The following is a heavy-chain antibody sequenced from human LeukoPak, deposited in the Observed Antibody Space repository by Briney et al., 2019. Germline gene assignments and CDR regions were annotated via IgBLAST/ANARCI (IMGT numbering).Heavy chain of an antibody. Sequence: PSETLSLTCAVYGGSFSGYYWSWIRQPPGKGLEWIGEINHSGSTNYNPSLKSRGTTSVDTSKNQFSLKLSSVTAADTAVYYCARRNRYSNYARANWRYFDYWGQGTLVTVSS. CDR3: ARRNRYSNYARANWRYFDY. CDR1: GGSFSGYY. V-gene: IGHV4-34*01. J-gene: IGHJ4*02. CDR2: INHSGST. D-gene: IGHD4-4*01.